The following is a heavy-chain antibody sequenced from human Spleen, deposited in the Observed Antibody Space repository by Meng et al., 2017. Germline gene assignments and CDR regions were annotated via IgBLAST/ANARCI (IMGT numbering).Heavy chain of an antibody. CDR3: ARGPTTMANDFDY. CDR1: GGSFSDYY. Sequence: QVQLQQWGAGVLKPSETLCLTCVVSGGSFSDYYWSWIRQHPGKGLEWIGEINHSGSTNYNPSLESRATISVDTSQNNIYLKLSSVTAADSAVYYCARGPTTMANDFDYWGQGTLVTVSS. CDR2: INHSGST. J-gene: IGHJ4*02. D-gene: IGHD4-11*01. V-gene: IGHV4-34*01.